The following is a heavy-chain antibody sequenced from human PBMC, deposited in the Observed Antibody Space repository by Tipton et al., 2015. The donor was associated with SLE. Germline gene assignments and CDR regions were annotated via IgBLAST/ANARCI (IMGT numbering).Heavy chain of an antibody. D-gene: IGHD3-16*02. CDR2: IDHSGST. CDR1: GGSISSRNW. CDR3: AQAHLWGSYRYASDI. Sequence: TLSLTCAVYGGSISSRNWWSWIRQPPGKGLEWIGEIDHSGSTNYNPSLESRVTISIDKSRNQFSLKLNSVTAADTAVYYCAQAHLWGSYRYASDIWGQGTMVTVSS. J-gene: IGHJ3*02. V-gene: IGHV4-4*02.